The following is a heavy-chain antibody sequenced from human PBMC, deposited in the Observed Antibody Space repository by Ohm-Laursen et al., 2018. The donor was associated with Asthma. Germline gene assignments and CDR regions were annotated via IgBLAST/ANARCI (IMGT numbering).Heavy chain of an antibody. CDR3: AYEFGGSGDY. V-gene: IGHV3-74*01. D-gene: IGHD3-10*01. J-gene: IGHJ4*02. CDR2: INGDGGIK. CDR1: GFTFSGYW. Sequence: SLRLSCSASGFTFSGYWMQWVRHAPGTGLVWVSRINGDGGIKSYAASVKGRFTISRDDAKNTVYLQMNSLRVDDTAVYYCAYEFGGSGDYWGQGTLVTVSS.